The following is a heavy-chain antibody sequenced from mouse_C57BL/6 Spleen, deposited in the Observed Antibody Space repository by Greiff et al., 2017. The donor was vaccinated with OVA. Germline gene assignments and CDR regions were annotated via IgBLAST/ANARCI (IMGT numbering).Heavy chain of an antibody. CDR2: INPNYGTT. CDR1: GYSFTDYN. J-gene: IGHJ1*03. CDR3: ARSWGNYGYFDV. V-gene: IGHV1-39*01. Sequence: EVKLQESGPELVKPGASVKISCKASGYSFTDYNMNWVKQSKGKSLEWIGVINPNYGTTSYNQKFKGKATLTVDQSSSTAYMQLNSLTSEDSAVYYCARSWGNYGYFDVWGTGTTVTVSS. D-gene: IGHD2-1*01.